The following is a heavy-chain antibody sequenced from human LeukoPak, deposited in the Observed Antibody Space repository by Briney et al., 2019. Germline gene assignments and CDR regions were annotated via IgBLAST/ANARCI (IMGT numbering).Heavy chain of an antibody. CDR2: ISYDGSNK. CDR1: GFTFSSYA. V-gene: IGHV3-30*04. CDR3: AMKAVPRPRLHDAFDF. J-gene: IGHJ3*01. Sequence: GRSLRLSCAASGFTFSSYAMHWVRQAPGKGLEWVAVISYDGSNKYYADSVKGRFTISRDNSKNTLYLQMNSLRADDTAVYYCAMKAVPRPRLHDAFDFWGQGTVVSVSS. D-gene: IGHD5-24*01.